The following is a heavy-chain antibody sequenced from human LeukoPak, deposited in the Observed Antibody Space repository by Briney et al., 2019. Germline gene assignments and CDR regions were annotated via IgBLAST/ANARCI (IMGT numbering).Heavy chain of an antibody. J-gene: IGHJ4*02. D-gene: IGHD4-11*01. Sequence: GGSLRLSCTASGFTFSSSWMYWVRQAPGKGLVWVSRINSDESITTYADSVKGRFTISRDNAKNTLYLQMNSLRAEDTAVYYCARGLVPGFLDYWGQGTPVTVSS. CDR2: INSDESIT. V-gene: IGHV3-74*01. CDR1: GFTFSSSW. CDR3: ARGLVPGFLDY.